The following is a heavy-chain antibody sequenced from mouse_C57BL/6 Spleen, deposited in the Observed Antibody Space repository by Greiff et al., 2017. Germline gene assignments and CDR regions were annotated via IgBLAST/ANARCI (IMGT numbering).Heavy chain of an antibody. CDR1: GYTFTSYG. V-gene: IGHV1-81*01. D-gene: IGHD2-1*01. Sequence: VKLMESGAELARPGASVKLSCKASGYTFTSYGISWVKQRPGQGLEWIGEINPRNGGTYYNEKFKGKATLTVDKSSSTAYMQLRSLTSEDSAVYFCAREDGNFVDYWGQGTTLTVSS. J-gene: IGHJ2*01. CDR2: INPRNGGT. CDR3: AREDGNFVDY.